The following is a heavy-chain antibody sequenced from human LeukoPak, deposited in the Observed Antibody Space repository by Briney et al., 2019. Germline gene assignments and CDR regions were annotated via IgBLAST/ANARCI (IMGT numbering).Heavy chain of an antibody. CDR1: GFTFSSYV. V-gene: IGHV3-23*01. CDR2: ISGSGSA. CDR3: ARDGDSTVDFDY. D-gene: IGHD4-23*01. J-gene: IGHJ4*02. Sequence: GGSLRLSCAASGFTFSSYVVGWVRQAPGKGLEWVSVISGSGSAYYADSVKGRFTISRDNAKNTLYLEMNSLRVEDTAVYYCARDGDSTVDFDYWGQGALVTVSP.